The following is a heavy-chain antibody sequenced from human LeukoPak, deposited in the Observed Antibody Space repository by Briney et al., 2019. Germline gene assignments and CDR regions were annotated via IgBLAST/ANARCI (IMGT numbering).Heavy chain of an antibody. J-gene: IGHJ4*02. Sequence: SETLSLTCTVSGGSISSSSYYWGWIRQPPGKGLEWIGSIYYSGSTYYNPSLKSRVTISVDTSKNQFSLKLSSVTAADTAVYYCARARDSSGWYQYYFDYWGQGTLVTVSS. V-gene: IGHV4-39*07. CDR1: GGSISSSSYY. CDR2: IYYSGST. CDR3: ARARDSSGWYQYYFDY. D-gene: IGHD6-19*01.